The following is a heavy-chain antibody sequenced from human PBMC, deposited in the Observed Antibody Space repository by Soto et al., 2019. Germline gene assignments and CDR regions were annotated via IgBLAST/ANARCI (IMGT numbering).Heavy chain of an antibody. V-gene: IGHV3-33*01. Sequence: QVQLVESGGGVVQPGRSLRLSCAASGFTFSSYGMHWVRQAPGKGLEWVAVIWYDGSNENYADSVKGRFTISRDNSKNTLYLQMNSLRAEDTALYYCARDRRGSGWYDYFDYWGHGTVVNVSS. J-gene: IGHJ4*01. CDR1: GFTFSSYG. CDR2: IWYDGSNE. D-gene: IGHD6-19*01. CDR3: ARDRRGSGWYDYFDY.